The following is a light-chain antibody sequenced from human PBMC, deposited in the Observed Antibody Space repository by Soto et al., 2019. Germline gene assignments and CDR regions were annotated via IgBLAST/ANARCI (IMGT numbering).Light chain of an antibody. CDR2: GTS. J-gene: IGKJ1*01. Sequence: EIVLTQSPGTLSLSPGERATLSCRASQSVGSDLAWYQQKPGQAPRLVISGTSTRATGIPDRFSGSASGTDFTLTISRLEPEDFAVYYCQQYGTSPRTFGQGTKVDIK. CDR3: QQYGTSPRT. CDR1: QSVGSD. V-gene: IGKV3-20*01.